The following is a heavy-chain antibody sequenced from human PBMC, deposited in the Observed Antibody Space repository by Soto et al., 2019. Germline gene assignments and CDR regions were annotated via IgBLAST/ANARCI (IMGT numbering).Heavy chain of an antibody. J-gene: IGHJ4*02. CDR3: AKASRDSSGWYPDY. V-gene: IGHV3-30*18. Sequence: QVQLVESGGGVVQPGRSLRLSCAASGFTFSSYGMHWVRQAPGKGLEWVAVISYDGSNKYYADSVKGRFTISRDNSKNTLYLQMNSLRAEDTAVYYCAKASRDSSGWYPDYWGQGTLVTVSS. CDR2: ISYDGSNK. D-gene: IGHD6-19*01. CDR1: GFTFSSYG.